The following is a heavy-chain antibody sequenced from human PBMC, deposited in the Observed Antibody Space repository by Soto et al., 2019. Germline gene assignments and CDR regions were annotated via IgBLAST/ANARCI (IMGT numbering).Heavy chain of an antibody. CDR1: GGSISRGGYY. CDR3: ARVFSDSSSFFDP. V-gene: IGHV4-31*03. J-gene: IGHJ5*02. CDR2: IYYSGST. D-gene: IGHD6-13*01. Sequence: QVQLQESGPGLVKPSQTLSLTCTVSGGSISRGGYYWSWIRQHPGKGLEWIGHIYYSGSTYYNPSLKSRVTISVDTSKNQFSLKLSSVTAADTAVYYCARVFSDSSSFFDPWGQGTLVTVSS.